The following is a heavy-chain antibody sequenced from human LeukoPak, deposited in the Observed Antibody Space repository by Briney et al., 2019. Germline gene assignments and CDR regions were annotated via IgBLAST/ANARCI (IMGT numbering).Heavy chain of an antibody. Sequence: ASVKVSCKASGYIFSDYYVHWVRQAPGQGLQRMGSINAKSGDTQYAQDFQGRVTMTRETSISTASMELSSLRSDDTAVYYCARGLERQLYYSYYHMDVWGKGTTVTVSS. V-gene: IGHV1-2*02. CDR1: GYIFSDYY. CDR2: INAKSGDT. CDR3: ARGLERQLYYSYYHMDV. D-gene: IGHD1-1*01. J-gene: IGHJ6*03.